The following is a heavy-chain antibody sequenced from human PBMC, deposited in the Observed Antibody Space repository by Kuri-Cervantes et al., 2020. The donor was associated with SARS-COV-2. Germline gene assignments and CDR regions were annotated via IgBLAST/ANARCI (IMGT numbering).Heavy chain of an antibody. V-gene: IGHV4-38-2*01. CDR1: GYSISSGYY. Sequence: GSLRLSCAVSGYSISSGYYWGWIRQPPGKGLGCIRSIYHSGSRYYNPSLKSRVTITVATSKKKFSLKLSSVTAADAAVYYCERAKVYDIRSSWFDPWGQGTLVTVSS. CDR3: ERAKVYDIRSSWFDP. CDR2: IYHSGSR. J-gene: IGHJ5*02. D-gene: IGHD2-8*01.